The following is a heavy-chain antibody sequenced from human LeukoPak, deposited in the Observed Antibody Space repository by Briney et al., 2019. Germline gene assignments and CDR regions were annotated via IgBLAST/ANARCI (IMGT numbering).Heavy chain of an antibody. V-gene: IGHV3-48*02. CDR2: ISSSSTII. J-gene: IGHJ4*02. CDR3: ARWFTSGRGFFDY. Sequence: GGSLRLSCAASGFTFSHYSMSWVRQAPGKGLEWVSYISSSSTIIYYADSVKGRFTISRDNAKNSLYLQMNSLRDEDTAVYYCARWFTSGRGFFDYWGQGILVTVSS. CDR1: GFTFSHYS. D-gene: IGHD6-19*01.